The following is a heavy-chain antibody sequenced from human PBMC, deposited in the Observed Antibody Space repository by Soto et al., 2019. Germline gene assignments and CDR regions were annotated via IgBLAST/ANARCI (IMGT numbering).Heavy chain of an antibody. D-gene: IGHD3-22*01. Sequence: GGSLRLSCAASGFTFSSYEMNLVRQAPGKGLEWVSYISSSGSTIYYADSVKGRFTISRDNAKNSLYLQMNSLRAEDTAVYYCARDTGYYYRGNAFDIWGQGTMVTVSS. J-gene: IGHJ3*02. CDR2: ISSSGSTI. CDR3: ARDTGYYYRGNAFDI. CDR1: GFTFSSYE. V-gene: IGHV3-48*03.